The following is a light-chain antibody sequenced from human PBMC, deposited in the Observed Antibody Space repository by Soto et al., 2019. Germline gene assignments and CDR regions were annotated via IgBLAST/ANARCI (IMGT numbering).Light chain of an antibody. V-gene: IGLV2-14*03. CDR3: TSWTTSTTMI. Sequence: QSALTQPASVSGSPEQSITTSCPGTSRDIGAYNFVSWYQQHPGKAPKLMLYDVNIRPSGVSNRFSGSKSGNTASLTISGLQAEDEADYYCTSWTTSTTMIFGGGTKLTVL. CDR1: SRDIGAYNF. CDR2: DVN. J-gene: IGLJ2*01.